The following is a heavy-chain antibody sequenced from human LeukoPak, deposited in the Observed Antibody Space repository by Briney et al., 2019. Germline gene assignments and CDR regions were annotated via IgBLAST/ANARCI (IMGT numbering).Heavy chain of an antibody. CDR1: GFTFDDYG. V-gene: IGHV3-20*01. Sequence: GKSLRLSCAASGFTFDDYGMSWVRQAPGKGLEWVSGTDWNGGSTGYADSVKGRFTISRDNAKNSLSLQMNSLRAEDTALYHCARVGDSSGYQNNFDYWGQGTLVTVSS. J-gene: IGHJ4*02. D-gene: IGHD3-22*01. CDR3: ARVGDSSGYQNNFDY. CDR2: TDWNGGST.